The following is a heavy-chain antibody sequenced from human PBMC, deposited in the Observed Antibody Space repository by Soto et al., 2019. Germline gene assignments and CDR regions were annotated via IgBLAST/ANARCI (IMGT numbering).Heavy chain of an antibody. CDR2: INPNSGGT. CDR1: GYTFTGYY. J-gene: IGHJ4*02. V-gene: IGHV1-2*02. CDR3: ARVPGLWFGELLMPFDY. D-gene: IGHD3-10*01. Sequence: ASVKVSCKASGYTFTGYYMHWVRQAPGQGLEWMGWINPNSGGTNYAQKFQGRVTMTRDTSISTAYMELSRLRSDDTAVYYYARVPGLWFGELLMPFDYWGQGTLVTVSS.